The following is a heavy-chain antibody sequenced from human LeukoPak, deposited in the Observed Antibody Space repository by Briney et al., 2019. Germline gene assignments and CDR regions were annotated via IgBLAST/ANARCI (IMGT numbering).Heavy chain of an antibody. CDR3: AKVRMITFGGVGAFDI. CDR1: GFTFSDYY. D-gene: IGHD3-16*01. V-gene: IGHV3-23*01. CDR2: ISGSGGST. Sequence: PGGSLRLSCAASGFTFSDYYMSWVRQAPVKGLEWVSAISGSGGSTYYADSVKGRFTISRDNSKNTLYLQMNSLRAEDTAVYYCAKVRMITFGGVGAFDIWGQGTMVTVSS. J-gene: IGHJ3*02.